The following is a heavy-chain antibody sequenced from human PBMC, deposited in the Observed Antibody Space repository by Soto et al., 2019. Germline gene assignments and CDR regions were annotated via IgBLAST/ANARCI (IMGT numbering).Heavy chain of an antibody. D-gene: IGHD2-2*01. CDR1: GFTFSSYA. V-gene: IGHV3-30-3*01. CDR2: ISYDGSNK. J-gene: IGHJ4*02. Sequence: QVQLVESGGGVVQPGRSLRLSCAASGFTFSSYAMHWVRQAPGKGLEWVAVISYDGSNKYYADSVKGRFTISRDNSKNTLYLQMNSLRAEDTAVYYCARGDIVLVPAAIRGHFDYWGQGTLVTVSS. CDR3: ARGDIVLVPAAIRGHFDY.